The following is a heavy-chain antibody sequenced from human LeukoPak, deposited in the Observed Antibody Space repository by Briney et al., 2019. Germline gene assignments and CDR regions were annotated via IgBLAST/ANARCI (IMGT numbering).Heavy chain of an antibody. J-gene: IGHJ3*01. Sequence: PSETLSLTCAVYGGSFSGYYWSWIRQPPGKGLGWIGEITHSGYTNYNPSLKSRVTISVDTSKNQFSLRLSSVTAADTAMYYCARITWDGGDDAFDVWGQGTMVTVSS. V-gene: IGHV4-34*01. CDR3: ARITWDGGDDAFDV. D-gene: IGHD2-21*01. CDR2: ITHSGYT. CDR1: GGSFSGYY.